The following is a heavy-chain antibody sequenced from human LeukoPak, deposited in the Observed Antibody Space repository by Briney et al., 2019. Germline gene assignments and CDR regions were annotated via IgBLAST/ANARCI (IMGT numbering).Heavy chain of an antibody. CDR2: IWYDGSNK. V-gene: IGHV3-33*01. Sequence: SCKASGYTFTSYYMHWVRQAPGKGLEWVAVIWYDGSNKYYADSVKGRFTISRDNSKNTLYLQMNSLRAEDTAVYYCASNTAAFDYWGQGTLVTVSS. CDR3: ASNTAAFDY. D-gene: IGHD5-18*01. J-gene: IGHJ4*02. CDR1: GYTFTSYY.